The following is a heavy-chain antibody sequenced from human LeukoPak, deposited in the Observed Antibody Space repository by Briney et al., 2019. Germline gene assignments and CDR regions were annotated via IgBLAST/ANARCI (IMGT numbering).Heavy chain of an antibody. V-gene: IGHV3-20*04. CDR2: INWNGGST. CDR1: QFTFTTYW. J-gene: IGHJ4*02. Sequence: PGESLRLSCAASQFTFTTYWMSWVRQAPGKGLEWVSGINWNGGSTGYADSVKGRFTISRDNAKNSLYLQMNSLRAEDTALYYCARDVYGSGAYWGQGTLVTVSS. CDR3: ARDVYGSGAY. D-gene: IGHD3-10*01.